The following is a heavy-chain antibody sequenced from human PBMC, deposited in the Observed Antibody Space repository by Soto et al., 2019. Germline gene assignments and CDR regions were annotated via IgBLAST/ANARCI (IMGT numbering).Heavy chain of an antibody. Sequence: GASVKVSCKVSGYTLTELSMHWVRQAPGKGLEWMGGFDPEDGETIYAQKFQGRVTMTEDTSTDTAYMELSSLRSEDTAVYYCATGGPEIRTSGPDYYYMDVWGKGTTVTVSS. CDR3: ATGGPEIRTSGPDYYYMDV. CDR2: FDPEDGET. V-gene: IGHV1-24*01. J-gene: IGHJ6*03. D-gene: IGHD3-16*01. CDR1: GYTLTELS.